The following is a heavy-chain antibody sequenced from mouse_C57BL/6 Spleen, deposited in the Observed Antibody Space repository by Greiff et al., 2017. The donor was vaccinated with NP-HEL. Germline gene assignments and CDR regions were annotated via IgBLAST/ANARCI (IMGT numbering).Heavy chain of an antibody. CDR3: VRLRRFAY. CDR1: GYTFTDYY. D-gene: IGHD2-4*01. J-gene: IGHJ3*01. CDR2: INPNNGGT. Sequence: EVQLQQSGPELVKPGASVKISCKASGYTFTDYYMNWVKQSHGKSLEWIGDINPNNGGTSYNQKFKGKATLTVDKSSSTAYMELRSLTSEDSAVYYCVRLRRFAYWGQGTLVTVSA. V-gene: IGHV1-26*01.